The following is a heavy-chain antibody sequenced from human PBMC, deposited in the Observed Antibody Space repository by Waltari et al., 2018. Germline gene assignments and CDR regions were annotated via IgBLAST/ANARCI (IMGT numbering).Heavy chain of an antibody. D-gene: IGHD5-12*01. CDR3: ARGGGYDAVGAFDI. CDR1: VHRFTRHW. V-gene: IGHV5-51*03. CDR2: IYPGGSDT. J-gene: IGHJ3*02. Sequence: EMTRVPSGAQVNKPGDPLKISDKGSVHRFTRHWPAWVRHMPGNGLEWRGIIYPGGSDTRYSPSFQGQVTISADKSISTAYLQWSSLKASDTAMYYCARGGGYDAVGAFDIWGQGTMVTVSS.